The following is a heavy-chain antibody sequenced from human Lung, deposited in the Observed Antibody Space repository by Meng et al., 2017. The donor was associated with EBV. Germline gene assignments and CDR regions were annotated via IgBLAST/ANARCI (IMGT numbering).Heavy chain of an antibody. CDR2: ISAYNGDT. CDR3: ARVEVGITSGDY. D-gene: IGHD1-26*01. Sequence: VPRGEAGGGVKKPGASVKVACKASGYTFTNYGITWVRQAPGQGLEWMGWISAYNGDTNYAQTLQGRVTMTTDTSTSTAYMELRSLRSDDTAVYYCARVEVGITSGDYWGQGTLVTVS. V-gene: IGHV1-18*01. CDR1: GYTFTNYG. J-gene: IGHJ4*02.